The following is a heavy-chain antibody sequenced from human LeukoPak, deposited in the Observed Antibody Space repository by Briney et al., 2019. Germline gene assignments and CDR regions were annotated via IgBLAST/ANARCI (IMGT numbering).Heavy chain of an antibody. CDR2: VGIAADT. D-gene: IGHD1-26*01. V-gene: IGHV3-13*01. CDR3: VRQKKSHGNFDY. CDR1: GFTFSDHA. Sequence: GGSLRLSCAASGFTFSDHAMHWVRHAPGKGLEWVSAVGIAADTFYPGSVKGRFTISRENAKNSLYLQMNSLRVEDTAVYYCVRQKKSHGNFDYWGQGTLVTVSS. J-gene: IGHJ4*02.